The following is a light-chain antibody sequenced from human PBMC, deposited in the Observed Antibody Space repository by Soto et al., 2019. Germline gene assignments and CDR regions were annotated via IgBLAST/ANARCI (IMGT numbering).Light chain of an antibody. CDR3: QQRSNWPRR. CDR2: DAS. CDR1: QSVSSSY. J-gene: IGKJ1*01. Sequence: EIVLTQSPGTLSLSPGERATLSCRASQSVSSSYLAWYQQKPGQAPRLLIYDASNRATGIPARFSGSGSGTDFTLTISSLEPEDFAVYYCQQRSNWPRRFGQGTKVEIK. V-gene: IGKV3D-20*02.